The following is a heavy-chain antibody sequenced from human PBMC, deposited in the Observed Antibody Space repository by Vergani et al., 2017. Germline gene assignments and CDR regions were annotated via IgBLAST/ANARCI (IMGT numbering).Heavy chain of an antibody. J-gene: IGHJ6*02. CDR3: ARRMYRDEASTGYRLEGMDI. Sequence: QVQLQESGPGLVKPSETLSLTCAVSGYSISSGYYWGWIRQPPGKGLEWIGYIDSTGSPNYNPSLNSRVTMSVDTSNNQLSLKLRSVTAADPAVYFCARRMYRDEASTGYRLEGMDIWGQGTTVTISS. CDR1: GYSISSGYY. CDR2: IDSTGSP. D-gene: IGHD3-9*01. V-gene: IGHV4-38-2*01.